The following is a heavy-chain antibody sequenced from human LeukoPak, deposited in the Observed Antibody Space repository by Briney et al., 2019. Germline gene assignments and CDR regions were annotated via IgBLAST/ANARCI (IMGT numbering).Heavy chain of an antibody. J-gene: IGHJ4*01. CDR3: AREAVTQTERKVYY. CDR1: GGSISSGSYY. D-gene: IGHD1-1*01. CDR2: IYTSGST. V-gene: IGHV4-61*02. Sequence: TSETLSLTCTVSGGSISSGSYYWSWIRQPAGKGLEWIGRIYTSGSTNYNPSLKSRVTISVDTSKNQFSLKLSSVTAADTALYSWAREAVTQTERKVYYWGQGNLGTVSS.